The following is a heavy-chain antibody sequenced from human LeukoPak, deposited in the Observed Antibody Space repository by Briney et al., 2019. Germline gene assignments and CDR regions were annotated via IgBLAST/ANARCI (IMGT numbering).Heavy chain of an antibody. CDR1: AVSITSYY. J-gene: IGHJ3*01. Sequence: PSETLSLTCTVSAVSITSYYWHWIRQPPGKGREWIGYVHFSGRSLYNPSLKSRVTLSTDTSKNHITLDLNFVTAADTAVYYCARWGGGSLRAYDVWGQGTMATVSS. V-gene: IGHV4-59*01. D-gene: IGHD2-15*01. CDR2: VHFSGRS. CDR3: ARWGGGSLRAYDV.